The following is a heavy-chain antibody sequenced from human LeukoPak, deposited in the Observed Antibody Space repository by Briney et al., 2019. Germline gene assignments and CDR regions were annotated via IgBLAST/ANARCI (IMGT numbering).Heavy chain of an antibody. V-gene: IGHV4-59*01. CDR2: IYYSGST. J-gene: IGHJ4*02. D-gene: IGHD3-22*01. CDR3: ARDSGYYYDSSGPMFDY. Sequence: KPSETLSLTCTVSGGSISSYYWSWIRQPPGKGLELIGYIYYSGSTNYNPSLKSRVTISVDTAKNQFPLKLRSVTAADTAVYYCARDSGYYYDSSGPMFDYWGQGTLVTVSS. CDR1: GGSISSYY.